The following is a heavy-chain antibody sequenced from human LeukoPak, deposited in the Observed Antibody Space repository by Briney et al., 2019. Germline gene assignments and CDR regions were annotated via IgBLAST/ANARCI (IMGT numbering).Heavy chain of an antibody. CDR1: GYTFTSYG. J-gene: IGHJ4*02. Sequence: ASVKVSCKASGYTFTSYGISWVRQAPGQGLEWMGWINTHNGNTNYAQKFQGRVTMTRDTSTSTAYMELTSLRSDDTAVYYCARGDIAVTDIVYWGQGTLVTVSS. D-gene: IGHD6-19*01. V-gene: IGHV1-18*01. CDR2: INTHNGNT. CDR3: ARGDIAVTDIVY.